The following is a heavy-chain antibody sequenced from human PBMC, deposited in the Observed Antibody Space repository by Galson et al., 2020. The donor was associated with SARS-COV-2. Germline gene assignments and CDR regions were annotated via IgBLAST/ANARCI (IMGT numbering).Heavy chain of an antibody. CDR2: MYHDGST. V-gene: IGHV4-39*07. CDR1: GGSILSNTYF. CDR3: ARVLTPAGSGWTPWEY. J-gene: IGHJ4*02. Sequence: SETLSLTCTVSGGSILSNTYFLGWIRQPPGKVLEWIGNMYHDGSTHYNPSLKSRGTMSVDRSKNQFSLTLTSVTAADTAVYFCARVLTPAGSGWTPWEYWGPGALVTVSS. D-gene: IGHD6-19*01.